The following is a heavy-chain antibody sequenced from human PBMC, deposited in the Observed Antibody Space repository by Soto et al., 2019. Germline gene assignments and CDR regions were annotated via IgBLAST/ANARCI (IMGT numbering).Heavy chain of an antibody. V-gene: IGHV4-34*01. CDR2: INHSGST. J-gene: IGHJ3*01. CDR1: GGSFSAYY. D-gene: IGHD2-2*01. Sequence: SETLSLTCAVYGGSFSAYYWSWIRQPPGKGLEWIGEINHSGSTKYNPSLKSRVTISVDTSKTPFSLKLSSVTAADTALYYCARYCSSTCCHGRAFHLWGPGTLVTVPS. CDR3: ARYCSSTCCHGRAFHL.